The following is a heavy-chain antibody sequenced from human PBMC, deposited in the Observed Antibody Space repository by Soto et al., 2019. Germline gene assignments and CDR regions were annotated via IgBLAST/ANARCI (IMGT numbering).Heavy chain of an antibody. D-gene: IGHD3-16*01. J-gene: IGHJ5*02. CDR2: IYHSGIT. CDR3: ARVHSYAGSGNFYNLMFDP. V-gene: IGHV4-30-2*01. CDR1: RGSIAAVGSS. Sequence: PSETLSLTCTVPRGSIAAVGSSWSWIRHPPGGGLEWIGYIYHSGITRFTPSIPARLTMSLDWSNKQFSFIFNSVTAADTVVYYCARVHSYAGSGNFYNLMFDPWGQGTQVTVSS.